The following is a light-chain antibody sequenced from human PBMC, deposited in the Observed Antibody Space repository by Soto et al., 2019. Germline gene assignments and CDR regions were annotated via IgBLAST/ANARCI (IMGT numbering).Light chain of an antibody. CDR1: QNINTD. CDR2: HAS. V-gene: IGKV1-5*01. CDR3: QQYSTLWT. Sequence: DIQMTQSPSTLSASVGDRVTITCRAGQNINTDLAWYQQKPGKVPNLLIYHASSLVTGVPSRFSGSGSGTEFTLTISSLQPDDFAAYYCQQYSTLWTFGQGTKVDIK. J-gene: IGKJ1*01.